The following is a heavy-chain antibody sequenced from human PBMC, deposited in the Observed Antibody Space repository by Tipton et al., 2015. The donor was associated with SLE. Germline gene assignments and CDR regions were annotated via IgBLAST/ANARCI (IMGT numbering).Heavy chain of an antibody. J-gene: IGHJ4*02. CDR1: GYTFTGYY. V-gene: IGHV1-2*06. D-gene: IGHD3-16*01. Sequence: QLVQSGPEVKKPGASVKVSCKPSGYTFTGYYVHWVRQAPGQGLEWMGRINPNSGDTKYAPKFQGRVTMTRDTSISTAYMALSSLGSDDTAMYYCARDGGGFDYGGQGTLVTVSS. CDR3: ARDGGGFDY. CDR2: INPNSGDT.